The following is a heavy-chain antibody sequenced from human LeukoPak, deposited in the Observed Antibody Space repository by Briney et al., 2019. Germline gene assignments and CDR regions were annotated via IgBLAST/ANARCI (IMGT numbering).Heavy chain of an antibody. Sequence: GGSLRLSCAASGFTFSNYAMHWVRQPPGKGLEWVAIIWYDGSYKYYADSVKGRFTVSRDNSKNTLYLQVNSLTAEDTAVYYCARGNSDAFDIWGQGTMVTVSS. D-gene: IGHD4-23*01. CDR2: IWYDGSYK. CDR1: GFTFSNYA. V-gene: IGHV3-33*01. J-gene: IGHJ3*02. CDR3: ARGNSDAFDI.